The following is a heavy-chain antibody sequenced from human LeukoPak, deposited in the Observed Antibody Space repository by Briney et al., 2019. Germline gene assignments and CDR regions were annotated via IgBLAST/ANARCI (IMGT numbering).Heavy chain of an antibody. CDR2: ISGSGGST. Sequence: GWSLRLSCAASGFTFNNYAMSWVRQAPGKGLEWVSAISGSGGSTYYADSVKGRFTISRDNSKNTLYLQMNSLRAEDTAVYYCAKFHYYDSSGYADYWGQGTLVTVSS. CDR3: AKFHYYDSSGYADY. D-gene: IGHD3-22*01. V-gene: IGHV3-23*01. J-gene: IGHJ4*02. CDR1: GFTFNNYA.